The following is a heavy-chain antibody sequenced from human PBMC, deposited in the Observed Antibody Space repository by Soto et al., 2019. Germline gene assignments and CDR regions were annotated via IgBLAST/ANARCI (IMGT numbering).Heavy chain of an antibody. CDR3: AREGIAAAGVRGNWFDP. J-gene: IGHJ5*02. D-gene: IGHD6-13*01. CDR1: GGSFSGYY. Sequence: QVQLQQWGAGLLKPSETLSLTCAVYGGSFSGYYWSWIRQPPGKGLEWIGEINHSGSTNYNPSLKGRVTISVDTSKNQFSLKLSSVTAADTAVYYCAREGIAAAGVRGNWFDPWGQGTLVTVSS. CDR2: INHSGST. V-gene: IGHV4-34*01.